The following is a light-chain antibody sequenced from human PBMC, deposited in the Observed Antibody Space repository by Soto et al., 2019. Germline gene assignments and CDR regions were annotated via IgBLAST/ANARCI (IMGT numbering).Light chain of an antibody. CDR2: LGS. Sequence: DIVMTQSPLSLPVTPGEPASISCRSSQSLLHSNGYNYLDWYLQKPGQSPQLLIYLGSNRASGVPDRFSGSGSGTDFTLKISRVEAEDVGFYYCMQALQGVAFGPGTKVDIK. J-gene: IGKJ3*01. CDR3: MQALQGVA. CDR1: QSLLHSNGYNY. V-gene: IGKV2-28*01.